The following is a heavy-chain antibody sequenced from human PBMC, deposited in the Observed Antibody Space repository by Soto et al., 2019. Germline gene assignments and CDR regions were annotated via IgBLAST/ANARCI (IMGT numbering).Heavy chain of an antibody. CDR2: ISAYNGNT. Sequence: ASVKVSCKASGYTFTSYGISWVRQAPGQGLEWMGWISAYNGNTNYAQKLQGRVTMTTDTSTSTAYMELRSLRSDDTAVYYCARDLPEFGYYYGMDVWGQGTTVTVSS. D-gene: IGHD3-10*01. V-gene: IGHV1-18*01. CDR1: GYTFTSYG. CDR3: ARDLPEFGYYYGMDV. J-gene: IGHJ6*02.